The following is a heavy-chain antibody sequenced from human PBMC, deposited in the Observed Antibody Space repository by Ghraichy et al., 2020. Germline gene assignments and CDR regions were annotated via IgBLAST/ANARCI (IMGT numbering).Heavy chain of an antibody. V-gene: IGHV3-23*01. Sequence: GGSLRLSCAASGFTFSSYAMSWVRQAPGKGLEWVSAISGSGGSTYYADSVKGRFTISRDNSKNTLYLQMNSLRAEDTAVYYCAKDRHIYGDYYDAFDIWGQGTMVTVSS. J-gene: IGHJ3*02. D-gene: IGHD4-17*01. CDR2: ISGSGGST. CDR3: AKDRHIYGDYYDAFDI. CDR1: GFTFSSYA.